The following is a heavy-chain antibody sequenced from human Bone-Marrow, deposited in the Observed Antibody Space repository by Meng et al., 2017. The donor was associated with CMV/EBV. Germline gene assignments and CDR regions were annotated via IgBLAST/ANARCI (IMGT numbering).Heavy chain of an antibody. CDR3: ARDEQQHHGPSDY. D-gene: IGHD6-13*01. V-gene: IGHV1-2*02. CDR1: GYTFTGYY. Sequence: ASVKVSCKASGYTFTGYYIHWVRQAPGQGLEWMGWINPNSGGTNYAQKFQGRVTMTRDTSISTAYMELSRLRSDDTAVYYCARDEQQHHGPSDYWGQGTLVTVSS. J-gene: IGHJ4*02. CDR2: INPNSGGT.